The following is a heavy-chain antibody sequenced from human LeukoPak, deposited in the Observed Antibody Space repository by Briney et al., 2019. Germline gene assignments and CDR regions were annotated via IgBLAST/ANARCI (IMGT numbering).Heavy chain of an antibody. J-gene: IGHJ4*02. Sequence: GGSLRLFCGASGFTFSSYGMSWVRQAPGRGLEWVSSISSSSSYIYYADSVKGRFTISRDNAKNSLFLQMNSLRAEDTAVYYCARGSFLITFGGFIGWGQGTLVTVSS. CDR1: GFTFSSYG. CDR3: ARGSFLITFGGFIG. V-gene: IGHV3-21*01. D-gene: IGHD3-16*02. CDR2: ISSSSSYI.